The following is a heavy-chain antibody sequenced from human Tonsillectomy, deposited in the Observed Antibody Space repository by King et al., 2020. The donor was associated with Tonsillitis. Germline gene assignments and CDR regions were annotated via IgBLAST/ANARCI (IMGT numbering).Heavy chain of an antibody. CDR1: GFTFRTYG. D-gene: IGHD6-13*01. V-gene: IGHV3-30*18. J-gene: IGHJ6*03. CDR2: ISYDGNDE. CDR3: AKDLGYLRYFMDV. Sequence: VQLVESGGGVVQPGRSLRLSCAASGFTFRTYGMHWVRQAPGKGLEWVAVISYDGNDEYYADSVKGRFTISRDHSKNTLSLQMNSLRPGDTAVYYCAKDLGYLRYFMDVWGTGTTVTVS.